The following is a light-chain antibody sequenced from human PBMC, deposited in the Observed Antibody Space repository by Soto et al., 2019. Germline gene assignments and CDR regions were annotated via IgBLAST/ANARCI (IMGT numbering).Light chain of an antibody. CDR3: SSSTSSNTFV. J-gene: IGLJ1*01. CDR2: EVI. V-gene: IGLV2-14*01. CDR1: NSDVNY. Sequence: QSALTQPASVSGAPGQSITISCTATNSDVNYVSWHQQHPGKAPKLMIYEVINRSSGVSARFSGSKSGNTASLTISGLQAEDEADYYCSSSTSSNTFVFGTGTKVTV.